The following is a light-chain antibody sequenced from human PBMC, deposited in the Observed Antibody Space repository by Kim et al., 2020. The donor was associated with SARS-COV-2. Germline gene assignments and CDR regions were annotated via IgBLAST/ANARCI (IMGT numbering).Light chain of an antibody. Sequence: SSELTQDPAVSVALGQTVRITCQRDSLRSYYATWYQQKPGQAHILVIYGKNNRPSGITDRFSSSTSGDTASLTITGARAEDEADYYCNYRHSSANEVLFG. CDR1: SLRSYY. CDR3: NYRHSSANEVL. V-gene: IGLV3-19*01. CDR2: GKN. J-gene: IGLJ2*01.